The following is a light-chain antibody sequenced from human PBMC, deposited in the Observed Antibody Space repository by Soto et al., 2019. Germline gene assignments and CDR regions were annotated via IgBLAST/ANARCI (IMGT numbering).Light chain of an antibody. J-gene: IGLJ1*01. V-gene: IGLV2-14*01. CDR2: EVS. Sequence: QSVLTRPASVSGSPGQSITISCTGTSSDVGGYNYVSWYQQHPGKAPKLMIYEVSNRPSGVSNRFSGSKSDNTASLTISGLQAVDEADYYCSSYTSFSTYVFGTGTKVTVL. CDR1: SSDVGGYNY. CDR3: SSYTSFSTYV.